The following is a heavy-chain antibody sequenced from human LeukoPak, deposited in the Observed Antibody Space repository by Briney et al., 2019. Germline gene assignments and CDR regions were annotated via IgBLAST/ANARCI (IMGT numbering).Heavy chain of an antibody. D-gene: IGHD5-18*01. CDR1: GFTFSSYA. CDR3: AKDFARGYSYGYVSWFDP. CDR2: ISGSGGST. J-gene: IGHJ5*02. Sequence: PGGSLRLSCAASGFTFSSYAMSWVRQAPGKGLEWVSAISGSGGSTYYADSVKGRFTISRDNSMNTLYLQMNSLRAEDTAVYYCAKDFARGYSYGYVSWFDPWGQGTLVTVSS. V-gene: IGHV3-23*01.